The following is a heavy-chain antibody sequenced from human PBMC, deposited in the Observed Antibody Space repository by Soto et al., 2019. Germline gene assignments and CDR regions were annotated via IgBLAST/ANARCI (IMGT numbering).Heavy chain of an antibody. CDR2: IKEDGSEK. CDR3: AREIDSSGYYYEGNPDY. J-gene: IGHJ4*02. D-gene: IGHD3-22*01. Sequence: QPGGSLRLSCAASGFTFSDSWMTWVRQAPGKGLEWVANIKEDGSEKYYVDSVKGRFTISRDNAKNSLYLQMNSLRAEDTAVYYCAREIDSSGYYYEGNPDYWGQGTLVTVSS. CDR1: GFTFSDSW. V-gene: IGHV3-7*03.